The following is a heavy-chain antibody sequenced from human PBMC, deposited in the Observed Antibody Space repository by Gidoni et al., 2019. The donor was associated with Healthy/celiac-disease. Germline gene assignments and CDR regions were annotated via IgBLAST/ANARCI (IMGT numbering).Heavy chain of an antibody. D-gene: IGHD6-13*01. CDR3: TTGSNAYSSSWYRYYYGMDV. J-gene: IGHJ6*02. CDR1: GFTFSNAW. Sequence: EVQLVESGGGLVKHGGSLRLSCAAYGFTFSNAWMSWVRQAPGKWLEWVGRIKSKTDGGTTDYAAPVKGRFTISRDDSKNTLYLQMNSLKTEDTAVYYCTTGSNAYSSSWYRYYYGMDVWGQGTTVTVSS. V-gene: IGHV3-15*01. CDR2: IKSKTDGGTT.